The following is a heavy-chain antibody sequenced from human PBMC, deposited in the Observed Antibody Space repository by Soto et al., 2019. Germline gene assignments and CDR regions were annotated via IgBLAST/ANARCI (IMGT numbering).Heavy chain of an antibody. V-gene: IGHV2-5*02. CDR1: GFSLTTSGVG. CDR2: IYWDDDK. CDR3: AHRVLRAVFGLVTTTAIYFDF. D-gene: IGHD3-3*01. Sequence: QITLNESGPTVVKPTEPLTLTCTFSGFSLTTSGVGVGWVRQSPRKAPERLAFIYWDDDKRYSTSLKSRLTITKDTSKNQVVLTMANVDPADTATYYCAHRVLRAVFGLVTTTAIYFDFWGQGTPVVVSS. J-gene: IGHJ4*02.